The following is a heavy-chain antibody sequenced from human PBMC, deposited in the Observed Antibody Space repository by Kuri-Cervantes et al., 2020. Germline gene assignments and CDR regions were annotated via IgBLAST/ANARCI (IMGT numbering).Heavy chain of an antibody. Sequence: LSLTCAASGFTFSSYAISWVRQAPGRGLEWVSGISWNSGSIGYADSVKGRFTISRDNSKNTLYLQMNSLRAEDTAVYYCARSIAAAGIELDYWGQGTLVTVSS. D-gene: IGHD6-13*01. CDR2: ISWNSGSI. CDR3: ARSIAAAGIELDY. CDR1: GFTFSSYA. J-gene: IGHJ4*02. V-gene: IGHV3-23*01.